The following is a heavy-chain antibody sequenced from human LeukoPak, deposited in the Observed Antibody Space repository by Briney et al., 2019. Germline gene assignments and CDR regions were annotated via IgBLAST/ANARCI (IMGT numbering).Heavy chain of an antibody. Sequence: GGTLRLSCAASGFTFSTYGMSWVRQAPGKGLEWVSGISGSGGSRFYTDSVKGRFTISRDNSKNTLYLQMNSLRAEDTAVYYCAKLREWELPDLFDYWGQGTLDTVSS. CDR3: AKLREWELPDLFDY. J-gene: IGHJ4*02. V-gene: IGHV3-23*01. D-gene: IGHD1-26*01. CDR2: ISGSGGSR. CDR1: GFTFSTYG.